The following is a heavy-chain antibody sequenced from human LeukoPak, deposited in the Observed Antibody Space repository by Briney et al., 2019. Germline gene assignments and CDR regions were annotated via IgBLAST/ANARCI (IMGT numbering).Heavy chain of an antibody. J-gene: IGHJ4*02. CDR2: INTDNGNT. CDR1: GYTFTSSG. D-gene: IGHD3-10*01. CDR3: ARDFTRGDDY. Sequence: ASVKVSCKASGYTFTSSGISWVRQAPGQGLEWMGWINTDNGNTNYAQKLQGRVTMTTHTPTSTAYMELRSLRSDDTAVYYCARDFTRGDDYWGQGTLVTISS. V-gene: IGHV1-18*01.